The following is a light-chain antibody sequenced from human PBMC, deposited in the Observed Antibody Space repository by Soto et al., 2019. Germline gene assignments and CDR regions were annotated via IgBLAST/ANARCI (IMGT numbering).Light chain of an antibody. J-gene: IGKJ4*02. Sequence: DSQMSESTSTLSGSVGERITITRRASQTISSWLAWYQHKPGKAPKLLIYKASTLKSGVPSRFSGSGSGTEFTLTICSLQPDDFATDYCQQYNSYSQRFGGGTKVDIK. V-gene: IGKV1-5*03. CDR1: QTISSW. CDR3: QQYNSYSQR. CDR2: KAS.